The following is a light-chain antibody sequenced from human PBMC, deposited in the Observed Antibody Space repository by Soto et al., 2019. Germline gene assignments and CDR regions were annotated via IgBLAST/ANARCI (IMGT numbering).Light chain of an antibody. CDR1: SSDVGGYNY. CDR2: EVS. CDR3: SSYTTSSTWV. Sequence: QSALTQPASVSGSPGQSITISCTGTSSDVGGYNYVSWYQQHPGKAPKLMIYEVSNRPSGVSNRFSGSKSGNTASLTISGLRAEDEADYYCSSYTTSSTWVFGRGTKLTVL. V-gene: IGLV2-14*01. J-gene: IGLJ3*02.